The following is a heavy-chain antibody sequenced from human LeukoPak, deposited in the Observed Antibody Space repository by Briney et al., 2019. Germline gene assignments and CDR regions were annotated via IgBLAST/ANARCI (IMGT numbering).Heavy chain of an antibody. D-gene: IGHD4-17*01. CDR3: ASPTTVTTSAYRAFDI. Sequence: SETLSLTCAVYGGSFSDYYWSWIRQPPGKGLEWIGEMNHSGSTNYSPSLRSRVTISVDTSKNQFSLNLRSVTAADTAVYYCASPTTVTTSAYRAFDIWGQGTMVTVSA. V-gene: IGHV4-34*01. CDR1: GGSFSDYY. CDR2: MNHSGST. J-gene: IGHJ3*02.